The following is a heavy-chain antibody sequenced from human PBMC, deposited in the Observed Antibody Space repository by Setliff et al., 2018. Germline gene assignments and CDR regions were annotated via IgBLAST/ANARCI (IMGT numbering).Heavy chain of an antibody. V-gene: IGHV4-4*07. Sequence: SETLSLTCTVYGGSFTGYYWRWFRQVPGKGLEWIGHIYIGGSANYNPSLKSRVTMSIDTSKNQFSLKLNSVTAADMAVYYCAREQWLDPPGYYYIDVWAKGTTVTVSS. CDR2: IYIGGSA. J-gene: IGHJ6*03. CDR3: AREQWLDPPGYYYIDV. CDR1: GGSFTGYY. D-gene: IGHD6-19*01.